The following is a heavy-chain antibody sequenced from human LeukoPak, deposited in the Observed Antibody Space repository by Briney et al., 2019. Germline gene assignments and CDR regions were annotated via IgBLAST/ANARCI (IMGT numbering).Heavy chain of an antibody. J-gene: IGHJ4*02. CDR1: GGTFSSYA. D-gene: IGHD1-26*01. CDR2: IIPILGIA. V-gene: IGHV1-69*04. CDR3: ARGGGVGATEY. Sequence: ASVKVSRKASGGTFSSYAISWVRQAPGQGLEWMGRIIPILGIANYAQKFQGRVTITADKSTSTAYMELSSLRSEDTAVYYCARGGGVGATEYWGQGTLVTVSS.